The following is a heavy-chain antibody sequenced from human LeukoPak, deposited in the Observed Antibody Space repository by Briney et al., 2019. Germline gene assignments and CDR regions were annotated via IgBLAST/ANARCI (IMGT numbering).Heavy chain of an antibody. CDR1: GFTFSNYA. CDR2: ISANGGGT. J-gene: IGHJ6*02. Sequence: GGSLRLSCAASGFTFSNYAMSWVRQAPGKGLEWVSAISANGGGTYYADSVKGRFTISRDNAKNSLYLQMNSLRDEDTAVYYCASAYGGHPFLSWDYYYGMDVWGQGTTVTVSS. V-gene: IGHV3-23*01. D-gene: IGHD2-21*01. CDR3: ASAYGGHPFLSWDYYYGMDV.